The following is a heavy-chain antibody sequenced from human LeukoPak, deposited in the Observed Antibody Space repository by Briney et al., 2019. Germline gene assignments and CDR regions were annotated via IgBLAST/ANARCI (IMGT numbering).Heavy chain of an antibody. Sequence: ASVKVSCKASGYTFTSYDINWVRQATGQGLEWMGWMNPNSGNTGYAQKFQGRVTMTRNTSISTAYMELSSLRSEDTAVYYCARGGHYGSGSYSDYYYYGMDVWGQGTTVTVSS. V-gene: IGHV1-8*01. CDR2: MNPNSGNT. CDR1: GYTFTSYD. J-gene: IGHJ6*02. D-gene: IGHD3-10*01. CDR3: ARGGHYGSGSYSDYYYYGMDV.